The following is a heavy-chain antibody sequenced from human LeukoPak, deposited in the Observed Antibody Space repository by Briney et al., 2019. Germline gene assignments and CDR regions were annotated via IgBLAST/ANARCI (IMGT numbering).Heavy chain of an antibody. CDR1: GGSISSYY. CDR3: ARGGRITMIVVVQRAFDI. V-gene: IGHV4-34*01. Sequence: PSETLSLTCTISGGSISSYYWSWIRQPPGKRLEWIGEINHSGSTNYNPSLKSRVTISVDTSKNQFSLKLSSVTAADTAVYYCARGGRITMIVVVQRAFDIWGQGTMVTVSS. CDR2: INHSGST. D-gene: IGHD3-22*01. J-gene: IGHJ3*02.